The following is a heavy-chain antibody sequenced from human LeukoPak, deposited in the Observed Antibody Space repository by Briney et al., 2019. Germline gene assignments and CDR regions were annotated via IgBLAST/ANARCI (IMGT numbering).Heavy chain of an antibody. D-gene: IGHD5-18*01. CDR1: GFTFSSYA. CDR3: AKEKDSYGYNYYGLDV. Sequence: GGSLRLSCAASGFTFSSYAMSWVRQAPGKGLEWVSSISGGGGGAYYADSVKGRFTISRDNSKNTLYLQMNSLRAEDTAVYYCAKEKDSYGYNYYGLDVWGQGTTVTVSS. J-gene: IGHJ6*02. CDR2: ISGGGGGA. V-gene: IGHV3-23*01.